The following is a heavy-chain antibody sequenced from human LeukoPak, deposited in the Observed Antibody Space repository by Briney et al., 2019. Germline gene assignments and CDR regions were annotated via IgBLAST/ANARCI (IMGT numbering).Heavy chain of an antibody. CDR1: GYTFTSYA. CDR2: INAGNGNT. J-gene: IGHJ4*02. D-gene: IGHD5-12*01. Sequence: GASVKVSCKASGYTFTSYAMHWVRQAPGQRLEWMGWINAGNGNTRYSQKFQGRVTITRDTSASTAYMEVRSLRSEDTAVYYCARDGEGGYDPFDYWGQGTLVTVSS. V-gene: IGHV1-3*01. CDR3: ARDGEGGYDPFDY.